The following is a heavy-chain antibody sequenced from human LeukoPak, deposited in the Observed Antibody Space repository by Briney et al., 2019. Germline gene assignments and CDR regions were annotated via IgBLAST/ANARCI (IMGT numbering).Heavy chain of an antibody. Sequence: GGSLRLSCAASGFTFSSYAMHWVRQAPGKGLEWVAVISYDGSNKYYADSVKGRFTISRDNSKNTLYLQMNSLRAEDTAVYYCARDGYSIYYYDSSGYHPPDYWGQGTLVTVSS. D-gene: IGHD3-22*01. J-gene: IGHJ4*02. CDR2: ISYDGSNK. V-gene: IGHV3-30-3*01. CDR3: ARDGYSIYYYDSSGYHPPDY. CDR1: GFTFSSYA.